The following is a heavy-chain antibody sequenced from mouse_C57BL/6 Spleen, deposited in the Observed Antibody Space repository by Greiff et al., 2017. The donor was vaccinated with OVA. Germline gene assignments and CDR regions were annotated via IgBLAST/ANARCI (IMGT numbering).Heavy chain of an antibody. V-gene: IGHV14-4*01. CDR1: GFNIKDDY. Sequence: VQLQQSGAELVRPGASVKLSCTASGFNIKDDYMHWVKQRPEQGLEWIGWIDPENGDTEYASKFQGKATITADTSSNTAYLQLSSLTSEDTAVYYCTTTYYSNAFDYWGQGTTLTGSS. D-gene: IGHD2-5*01. CDR2: IDPENGDT. CDR3: TTTYYSNAFDY. J-gene: IGHJ2*01.